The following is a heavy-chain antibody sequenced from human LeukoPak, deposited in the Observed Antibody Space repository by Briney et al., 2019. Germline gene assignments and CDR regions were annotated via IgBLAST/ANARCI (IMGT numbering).Heavy chain of an antibody. V-gene: IGHV4-39*01. CDR1: GGSISRNNYY. Sequence: SETLSLTCTVSGGSISRNNYYWDWIRQPPGKGLEYIGSIYYSGSTYYTPSLKSRVTISVDTSKNQFSLQLNSVTPEDTAVYYCARTPARFYGSPDYYYYMDVWGKGTTVTVSS. CDR2: IYYSGST. CDR3: ARTPARFYGSPDYYYYMDV. J-gene: IGHJ6*03. D-gene: IGHD1-26*01.